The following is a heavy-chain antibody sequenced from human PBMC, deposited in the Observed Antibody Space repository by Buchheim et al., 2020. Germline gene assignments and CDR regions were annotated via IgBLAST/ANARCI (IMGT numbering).Heavy chain of an antibody. V-gene: IGHV4-30-2*01. CDR1: GGSISSGGYS. J-gene: IGHJ4*02. CDR3: ARWVGDGYFDY. D-gene: IGHD3-10*01. Sequence: QLQLQESGSGLVKPSQTLSLTCAVSGGSISSGGYSWCWIRQPPGKGLEWIGYIYHSGSTSYNPSLKSRVTLSVDRSKNPFSRKLGSVTAADTAVYYCARWVGDGYFDYWGQGTL. CDR2: IYHSGST.